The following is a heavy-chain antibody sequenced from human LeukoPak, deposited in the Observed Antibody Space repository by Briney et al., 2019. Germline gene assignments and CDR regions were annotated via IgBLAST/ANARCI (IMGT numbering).Heavy chain of an antibody. D-gene: IGHD4-17*01. Sequence: SETLSLTCTVSVGSISSYSWGWIRQPPGKGLEWIGYIYYSGNTNYNPSLKSRVTISVDTSKNQFSLKLRSVTAADTAVYYCATYLYGIFDFWGQGTLVTVSS. CDR1: VGSISSYS. J-gene: IGHJ4*02. CDR3: ATYLYGIFDF. CDR2: IYYSGNT. V-gene: IGHV4-59*01.